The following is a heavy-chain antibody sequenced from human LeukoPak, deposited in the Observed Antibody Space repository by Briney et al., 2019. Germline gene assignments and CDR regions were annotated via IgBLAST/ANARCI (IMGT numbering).Heavy chain of an antibody. V-gene: IGHV1-2*02. CDR1: GYTFTGYY. J-gene: IGHJ6*02. CDR3: ARSPMVRGIGYYYGMDV. Sequence: ASVKVSCKASGYTFTGYYIHWVRQAPGQGLEWMGWINPNSGGTNYAQKFQGRVTMTRDTSISTAYMELSRLRSDDTAVYYCARSPMVRGIGYYYGMDVWGQGTTVTVSS. CDR2: INPNSGGT. D-gene: IGHD3-10*01.